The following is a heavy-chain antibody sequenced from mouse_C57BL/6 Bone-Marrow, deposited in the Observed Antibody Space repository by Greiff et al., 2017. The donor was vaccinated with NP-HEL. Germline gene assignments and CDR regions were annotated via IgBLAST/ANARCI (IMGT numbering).Heavy chain of an antibody. Sequence: EVKLMESGGGLVKPGGSLKLSCAASGFTFSSYAMSWVRQTPEKRLEWVATISDGGSYTYYPDNVKGRFTISRDNAKNNLYLQMSHLKSEDTAMYYCARDIYYGNHWYFDVWGTGTTVTVSS. CDR3: ARDIYYGNHWYFDV. V-gene: IGHV5-4*01. CDR1: GFTFSSYA. CDR2: ISDGGSYT. D-gene: IGHD2-1*01. J-gene: IGHJ1*03.